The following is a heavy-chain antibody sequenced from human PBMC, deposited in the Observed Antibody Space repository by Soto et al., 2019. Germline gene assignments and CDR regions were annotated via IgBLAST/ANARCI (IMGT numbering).Heavy chain of an antibody. CDR2: IWHDGSKK. V-gene: IGHV3-33*01. Sequence: GGSLRLSCAGSGFRFSNYGMHWVRQAPGKGLEWVAVIWHDGSKKYYADSVKGRFTISRDSSENTLYLQMNSLSADDTAVYFCARNLVCSSTSCSADSSYYAMDVWGQGTTVTVSS. CDR1: GFRFSNYG. J-gene: IGHJ6*02. D-gene: IGHD2-2*01. CDR3: ARNLVCSSTSCSADSSYYAMDV.